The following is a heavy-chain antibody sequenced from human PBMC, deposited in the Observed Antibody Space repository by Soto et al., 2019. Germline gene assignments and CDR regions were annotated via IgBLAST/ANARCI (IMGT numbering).Heavy chain of an antibody. J-gene: IGHJ6*02. CDR1: GDSISRGYH. CDR2: IYHTGTT. V-gene: IGHV4-38-2*01. CDR3: ARGDIVVVPAAISYYYGMDV. D-gene: IGHD2-2*02. Sequence: SETLSLTCAVSGDSISRGYHWAWIRQSPTKGLEWIASIYHTGTTYYNPSLTSRVTISVDTSQNQFSLNLRSVTAADSAMYYCARGDIVVVPAAISYYYGMDVWGQGTTVTVSS.